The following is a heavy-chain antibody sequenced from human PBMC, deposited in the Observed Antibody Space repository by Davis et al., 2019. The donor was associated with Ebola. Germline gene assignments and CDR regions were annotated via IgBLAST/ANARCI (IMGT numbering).Heavy chain of an antibody. D-gene: IGHD2-15*01. CDR3: VSAGWDH. Sequence: GESLKISCAVPGFPFSNYNMNWVRQTPGKGLEWVSHISDDSSSTYYADSVKGRFTISRDNAKNSLYLQLNILRDEDTAVYFCVSAGWDHWGQGTLVTVSS. CDR2: ISDDSSST. V-gene: IGHV3-48*02. CDR1: GFPFSNYN. J-gene: IGHJ4*02.